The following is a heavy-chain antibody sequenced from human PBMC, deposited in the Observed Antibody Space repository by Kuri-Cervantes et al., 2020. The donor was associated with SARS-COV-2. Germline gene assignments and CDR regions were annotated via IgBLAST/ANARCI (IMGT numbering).Heavy chain of an antibody. CDR2: IYYSGST. CDR3: ARPTGDQGAFDI. CDR1: GGSISSGDYY. Sequence: SETLSLTCTVSGGSISSGDYYWSWIRQPPGKGLEWIGYIYYSGSTYYNPSLKSRVTISVDTSKNQFSLKLSSVTAADTAVYYCARPTGDQGAFDIWGQGTMVTVSS. V-gene: IGHV4-30-4*08. J-gene: IGHJ3*02. D-gene: IGHD7-27*01.